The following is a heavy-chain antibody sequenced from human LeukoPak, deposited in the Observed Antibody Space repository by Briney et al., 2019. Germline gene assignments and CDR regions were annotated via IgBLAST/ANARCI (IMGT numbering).Heavy chain of an antibody. CDR3: ARSRDILTGDYYYYYGMDV. CDR2: IYYSGST. Sequence: SETLSLTCTVSGGSISSYYWSWIRQPPGKGLAWIGYIYYSGSTNYNPPLKSRVTISVDTSKNQFSLKLSSVTAADTAVYYCARSRDILTGDYYYYYGMDVWGQGTTVTVSS. J-gene: IGHJ6*02. D-gene: IGHD3-9*01. V-gene: IGHV4-59*01. CDR1: GGSISSYY.